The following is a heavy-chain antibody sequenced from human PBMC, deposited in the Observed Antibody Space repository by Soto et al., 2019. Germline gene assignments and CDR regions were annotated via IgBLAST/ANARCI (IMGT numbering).Heavy chain of an antibody. CDR2: ISSSGSTI. V-gene: IGHV3-11*01. J-gene: IGHJ6*03. Sequence: QVQLVESGGGLVKPGGSLRLSCAASGFTFSDYYMSWIRQAPGKGLEWVSYISSSGSTIYYADSVKGRFTISRDNAKNSMYLQKNSLRAEDTAVYYCARDQAYYDGSGNLYYYYYMDVWGKVTTVTVSS. CDR1: GFTFSDYY. D-gene: IGHD3-10*01. CDR3: ARDQAYYDGSGNLYYYYYMDV.